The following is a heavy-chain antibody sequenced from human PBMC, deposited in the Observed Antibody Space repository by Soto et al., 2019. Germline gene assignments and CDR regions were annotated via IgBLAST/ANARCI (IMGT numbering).Heavy chain of an antibody. CDR3: AREPIVVVVAATPDAFDI. V-gene: IGHV3-48*02. D-gene: IGHD2-15*01. CDR1: GFTFSSYS. Sequence: ESGGGLVQPGGSLRLSCAASGFTFSSYSMNWVRQAPGKGLEWVSYISSSSSTIYYADSVKGRFTISRDNAKNSLYLQMNSLRDEDTAVYYCAREPIVVVVAATPDAFDIWGQGTMVTVSS. CDR2: ISSSSSTI. J-gene: IGHJ3*02.